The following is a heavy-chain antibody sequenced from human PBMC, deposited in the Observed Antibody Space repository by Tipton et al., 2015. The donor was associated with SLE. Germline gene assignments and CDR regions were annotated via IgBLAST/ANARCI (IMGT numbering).Heavy chain of an antibody. CDR2: IYYSGST. Sequence: LSLTCTVSGGSISSYYWSWIRQPPGKGLEWIGYIYYSGSTNYNPSLKSRVTISVDTSKNQFSLKLSSVTAADTAVYYCAREPSTPYYYDSSGYAPGAFDIWGQGTMVTVSS. CDR1: GGSISSYY. CDR3: AREPSTPYYYDSSGYAPGAFDI. V-gene: IGHV4-59*12. D-gene: IGHD3-22*01. J-gene: IGHJ3*02.